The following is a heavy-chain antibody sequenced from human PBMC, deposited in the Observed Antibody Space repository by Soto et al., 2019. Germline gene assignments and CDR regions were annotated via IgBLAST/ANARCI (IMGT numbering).Heavy chain of an antibody. J-gene: IGHJ4*02. CDR2: TRNKAKSYTT. Sequence: GGSLRLSCAASGFIISDHYMDWVRQTPGKGLEWVGRTRNKAKSYTTEYAASVRGRFTISRDDLENSLYLQMNSLKSEDTAVYYCARACSFGYTHYAPEYWGEGTLVTVSS. D-gene: IGHD4-4*01. V-gene: IGHV3-72*01. CDR3: ARACSFGYTHYAPEY. CDR1: GFIISDHY.